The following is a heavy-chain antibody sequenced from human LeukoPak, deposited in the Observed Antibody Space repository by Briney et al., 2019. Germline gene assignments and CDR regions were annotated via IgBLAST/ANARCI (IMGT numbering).Heavy chain of an antibody. CDR1: GFTFSSYS. CDR3: ARRPNPGGWFDP. Sequence: GGSLRLSCAASGFTFSSYSMNWVRQAPGKGLEWVAVISYDGSNKYYADSVKGRFTISRDNSKNMLYLQMNSLRAEDTAVYYCARRPNPGGWFDPWGQGTLVTVSS. CDR2: ISYDGSNK. J-gene: IGHJ5*02. V-gene: IGHV3-30*03. D-gene: IGHD3-10*01.